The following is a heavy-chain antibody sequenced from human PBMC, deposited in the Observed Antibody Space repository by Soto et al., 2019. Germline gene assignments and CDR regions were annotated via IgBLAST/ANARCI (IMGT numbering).Heavy chain of an antibody. CDR3: STRAYDTNGYYRFDT. Sequence: PXETLSLTCTVDGLSFSGHSWTWIRQSPGKGLEWIGDINHSGRVNYSPSLKSRVTISLDTSKNQFSLTLSAVTAADTAMYYCSTRAYDTNGYYRFDTWGQGNLVTVSS. D-gene: IGHD3-22*01. CDR1: GLSFSGHS. CDR2: INHSGRV. V-gene: IGHV4-34*01. J-gene: IGHJ5*01.